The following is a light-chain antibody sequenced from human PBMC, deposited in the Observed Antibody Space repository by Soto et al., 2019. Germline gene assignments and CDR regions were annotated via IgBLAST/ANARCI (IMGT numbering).Light chain of an antibody. V-gene: IGKV3-20*01. CDR1: QSVISNY. J-gene: IGKJ4*01. CDR2: GAS. CDR3: QQYHSWPLS. Sequence: ETVLTQSPGTLSLSPGERATLSCRASQSVISNYLAWYQQKPGQAPRLLIYGASSRATGIPDRFIGSGSGTEFTLSISSLQSEDFAVYYCQQYHSWPLSFGGGTKVDIK.